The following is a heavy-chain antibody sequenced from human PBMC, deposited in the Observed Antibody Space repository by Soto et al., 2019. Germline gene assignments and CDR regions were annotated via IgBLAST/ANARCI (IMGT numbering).Heavy chain of an antibody. CDR2: IYYSGST. Sequence: SETLSLTCTVSGGSISSGGYYWSWIRQHPGKGLEWIGYIYYSGSTYYNPSLKSRVTISVDTSKNQFSLKLSSVTAADTAVYYCARDYEGVGESYKGFDPWGQGTLVTVS. CDR1: GGSISSGGYY. J-gene: IGHJ5*02. D-gene: IGHD3-10*01. V-gene: IGHV4-31*03. CDR3: ARDYEGVGESYKGFDP.